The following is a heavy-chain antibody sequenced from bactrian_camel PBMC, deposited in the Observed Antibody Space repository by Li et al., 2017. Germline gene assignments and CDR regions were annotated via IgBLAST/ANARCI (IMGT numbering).Heavy chain of an antibody. J-gene: IGHJ4*01. CDR3: ATSVVPGNL. D-gene: IGHD6*01. CDR2: IKSDGTMV. CDR1: GLWFRNHY. Sequence: HVQLVESGGGLVPPGGSLKLSCAASGLWFRNHYTNWVRQRPGEGLEVVSGIKSDGTMVYADSVKGRFTMSRDNAKNTLYLEMSSLRTEDTGVYYCATSVVPGNLWGQGTQVTVS. V-gene: IGHV3-2*01.